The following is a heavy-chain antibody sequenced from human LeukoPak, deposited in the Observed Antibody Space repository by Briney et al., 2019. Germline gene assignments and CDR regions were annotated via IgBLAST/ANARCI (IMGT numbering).Heavy chain of an antibody. CDR2: ISYSGST. Sequence: SETLSLTCTVSGGSISSSSYYWGWIRQPPGKGLEWIGSISYSGSTYHNPSLKSRVTISVDTSKNQFSLKLSSVTAADTAVYYCARGRDSSPIRWFDPWGQGTLVTVSS. CDR3: ARGRDSSPIRWFDP. J-gene: IGHJ5*02. V-gene: IGHV4-39*01. D-gene: IGHD6-13*01. CDR1: GGSISSSSYY.